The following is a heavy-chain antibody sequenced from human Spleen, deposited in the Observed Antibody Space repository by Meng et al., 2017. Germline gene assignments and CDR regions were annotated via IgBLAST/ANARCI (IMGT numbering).Heavy chain of an antibody. CDR1: GYTFTSYY. Sequence: ASVKVSCKAFGYTFTSYYMHWVRQAPGRGLEWMGMINPSGGSTTYAQKFQGRVTMTRDTSTSTVYMELSSLRSEDTAVYYCARVSSYYDSSGYYDAFDIWGQGTMVTVSS. CDR2: INPSGGST. V-gene: IGHV1-46*01. D-gene: IGHD3-22*01. CDR3: ARVSSYYDSSGYYDAFDI. J-gene: IGHJ3*02.